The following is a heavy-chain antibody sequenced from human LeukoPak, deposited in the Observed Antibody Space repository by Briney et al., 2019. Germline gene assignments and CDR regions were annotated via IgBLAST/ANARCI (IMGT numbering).Heavy chain of an antibody. J-gene: IGHJ6*03. CDR2: INHSGSS. CDR1: GGSFNGYY. CDR3: VRGNYCSGGSCYHYYYYYMDV. V-gene: IGHV4-34*01. Sequence: SETLSLTCAVYGGSFNGYYWSWIRQPPGKGLEWMGEINHSGSSNYNPSLKSRVTISLDMSNNQFSLKLSSVTAADTAVYYCVRGNYCSGGSCYHYYYYYMDVWGKGTTVTVSS. D-gene: IGHD2-15*01.